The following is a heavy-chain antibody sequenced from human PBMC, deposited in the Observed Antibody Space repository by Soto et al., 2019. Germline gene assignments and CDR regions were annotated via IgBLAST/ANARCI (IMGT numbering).Heavy chain of an antibody. J-gene: IGHJ6*02. V-gene: IGHV3-30-3*01. CDR2: ISYDGSNK. D-gene: IGHD3-22*01. Sequence: QVQLVESGGGVVQPGRSLRLSCAASGFTFSSYAMHWVRQAPGKGLEWVAVISYDGSNKYYADSVKGRFTISRDNSKNTLYLQMNSLRAEDTVVYYCARDFPVYTYYYDSSGYYNDYGMDVWGQGTTVTVSS. CDR1: GFTFSSYA. CDR3: ARDFPVYTYYYDSSGYYNDYGMDV.